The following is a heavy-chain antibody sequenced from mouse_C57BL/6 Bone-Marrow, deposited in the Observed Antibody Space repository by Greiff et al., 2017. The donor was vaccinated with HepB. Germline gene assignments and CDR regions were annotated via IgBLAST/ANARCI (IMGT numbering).Heavy chain of an antibody. CDR2: IRLKSDNYAT. CDR3: TGVGGYDGYAMDY. Sequence: EVKVEESGGGLVQPGGSMKLSCVASGFTFSNYWMNWVRQSPEKGLEWVAQIRLKSDNYATHYAESVKGRFTISRDDSKSSVYLQMNNLRAEDTGIYYCTGVGGYDGYAMDYWGQVTSVTVSS. J-gene: IGHJ4*01. CDR1: GFTFSNYW. D-gene: IGHD2-2*01. V-gene: IGHV6-3*01.